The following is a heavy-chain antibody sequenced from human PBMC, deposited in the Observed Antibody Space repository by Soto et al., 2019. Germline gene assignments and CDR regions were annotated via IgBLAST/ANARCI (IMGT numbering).Heavy chain of an antibody. CDR2: TSASGGST. D-gene: IGHD2-2*02. CDR3: ATGYCRSASCYMTAYFNF. J-gene: IGHJ4*02. V-gene: IGHV3-23*01. Sequence: AGGSLRLSCAASGFTFSSYAISWVRQAPGKGLEWVSATSASGGSTFHADSVKGRFTISRDNSKNTLYLQMNSLRAEDTAVYYCATGYCRSASCYMTAYFNFWGQGTLVTVSS. CDR1: GFTFSSYA.